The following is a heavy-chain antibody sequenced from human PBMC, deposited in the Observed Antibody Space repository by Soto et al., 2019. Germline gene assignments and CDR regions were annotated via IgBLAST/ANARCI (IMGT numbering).Heavy chain of an antibody. V-gene: IGHV3-23*01. D-gene: IGHD3-10*01. CDR2: ISGSGGST. J-gene: IGHJ4*02. CDR1: GFTFSSYA. CDR3: AKGGGELWFGELFIDY. Sequence: PGGSLRLSCAASGFTFSSYAMSWVRQAPGKGLEWVSAISGSGGSTYYADSVKGRSTISRDNSKNTLYLQMNSLRAEDTAVYYCAKGGGELWFGELFIDYWGQGTLVTVSS.